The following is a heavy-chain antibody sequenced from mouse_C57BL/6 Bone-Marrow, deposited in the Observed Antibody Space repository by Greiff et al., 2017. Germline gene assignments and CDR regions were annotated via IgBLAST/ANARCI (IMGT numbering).Heavy chain of an antibody. CDR1: GYTFTSYW. CDR3: ARSAMDY. V-gene: IGHV1-50*01. J-gene: IGHJ4*01. Sequence: QVQLQQPGAELVKPGASVKLSCKASGYTFTSYWMQWVKQRPGQGLEWIGEIDPSDSYTNYNQKFKGKATLTLATSSSTAYMQLSSLTSEDSAVYYCARSAMDYWGQGTSVTVSS. CDR2: IDPSDSYT.